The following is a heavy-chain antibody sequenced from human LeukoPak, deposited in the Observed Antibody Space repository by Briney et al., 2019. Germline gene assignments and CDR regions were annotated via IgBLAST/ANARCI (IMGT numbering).Heavy chain of an antibody. J-gene: IGHJ3*02. Sequence: GGSLRLSCAASGFTYSSYEMSWVRQAPGKGLEWVSYISRNGSTTNYADSVKGRFTISRDNAKNSLYLQMNSLRAEDTAVYYCAESNTVNAFDIWGQGTMVTVSS. V-gene: IGHV3-48*03. D-gene: IGHD4-17*01. CDR1: GFTYSSYE. CDR3: AESNTVNAFDI. CDR2: ISRNGSTT.